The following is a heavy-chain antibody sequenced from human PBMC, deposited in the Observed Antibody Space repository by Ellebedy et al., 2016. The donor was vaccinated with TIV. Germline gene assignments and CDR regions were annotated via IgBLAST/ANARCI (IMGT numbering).Heavy chain of an antibody. Sequence: SETLSLXXTVSGGSISSYYWSWIRQPPGKGLEWIGYIYYSGSTNYNPSLKNRVTISVDTSKNQFSLKLSSVTAADTAVYYCARVAKGRYGHTDYWGQGTLVTVSS. CDR3: ARVAKGRYGHTDY. V-gene: IGHV4-59*01. D-gene: IGHD5-24*01. CDR1: GGSISSYY. CDR2: IYYSGST. J-gene: IGHJ4*02.